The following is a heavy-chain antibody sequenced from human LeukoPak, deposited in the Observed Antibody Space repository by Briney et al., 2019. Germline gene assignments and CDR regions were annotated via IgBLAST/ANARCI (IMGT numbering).Heavy chain of an antibody. V-gene: IGHV6-1*01. J-gene: IGHJ5*02. CDR1: RDSVSSNSAA. D-gene: IGHD5-24*01. Sequence: SQTLSLTCAISRDSVSSNSAAWNWIRQSPSRGLEWLGRTYYRSKWYNDYAVSVKSRITINPDTSKNQFSLQLNSVTPVDTAVYYCARDHAEMATIFPWVKSWPLYNWFDPWGQGTLVTVSS. CDR2: TYYRSKWYN. CDR3: ARDHAEMATIFPWVKSWPLYNWFDP.